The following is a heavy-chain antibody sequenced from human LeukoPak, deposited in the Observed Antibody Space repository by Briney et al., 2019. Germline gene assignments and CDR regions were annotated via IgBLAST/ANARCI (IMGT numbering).Heavy chain of an antibody. D-gene: IGHD3-10*01. Sequence: GGSLRLSCAASGFSISPYWMHWVRQVPGKGLVWVSRINSDGTTTYADSVKGRFTISRDNANNALYLQMNSLRAEDTAVYYCARDKYYNVGVWGQGTTVTVSS. CDR2: INSDGTTT. CDR3: ARDKYYNVGV. CDR1: GFSISPYW. V-gene: IGHV3-74*01. J-gene: IGHJ6*02.